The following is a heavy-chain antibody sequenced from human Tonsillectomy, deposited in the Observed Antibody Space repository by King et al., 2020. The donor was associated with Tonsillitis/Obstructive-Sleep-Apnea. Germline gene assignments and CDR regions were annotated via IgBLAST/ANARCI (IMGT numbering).Heavy chain of an antibody. V-gene: IGHV2-5*02. D-gene: IGHD4-23*01. CDR1: GFSLSTSGVG. Sequence: ITLKESGPTLVKPTQTLTLTCTFSGFSLSTSGVGVGWIRQTPGKALEWLAVIYWDDDKHYSPSLKSRLTITKDTSKKQVVLTMTNMAPVDTATYYCAHIRHYHGNSYNGAFDIWGQGTLVTVSS. CDR2: IYWDDDK. CDR3: AHIRHYHGNSYNGAFDI. J-gene: IGHJ3*02.